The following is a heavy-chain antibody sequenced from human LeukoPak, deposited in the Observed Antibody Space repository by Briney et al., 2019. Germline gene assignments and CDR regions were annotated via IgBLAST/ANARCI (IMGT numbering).Heavy chain of an antibody. Sequence: GGSLRLSCAASGFNFSNYEMNWVRQAPGKGLEWVSFITSSGSNIYYADSVKGRFTISRDNAKNSLYLQMNSLRAEDTAVYYCARDPGAVAGFDAFDIWGQGTMVSVSS. CDR2: ITSSGSNI. J-gene: IGHJ3*02. CDR3: ARDPGAVAGFDAFDI. D-gene: IGHD6-19*01. CDR1: GFNFSNYE. V-gene: IGHV3-48*03.